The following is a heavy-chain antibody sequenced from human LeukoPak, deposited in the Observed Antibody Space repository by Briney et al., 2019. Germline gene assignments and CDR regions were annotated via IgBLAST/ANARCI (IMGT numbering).Heavy chain of an antibody. V-gene: IGHV4-39*01. D-gene: IGHD6-19*01. CDR3: ARHRRYSSGWYGAFDI. J-gene: IGHJ3*02. CDR1: GGSMSSSSHY. Sequence: SETLSLTCTVSGGSMSSSSHYWGWIRQPPGKGLEWIASIYYIGTTSYNPSLKSRVTISADTSKKQFSLKLDSVTAADTAVYYCARHRRYSSGWYGAFDIWGQGTMVTAAS. CDR2: IYYIGTT.